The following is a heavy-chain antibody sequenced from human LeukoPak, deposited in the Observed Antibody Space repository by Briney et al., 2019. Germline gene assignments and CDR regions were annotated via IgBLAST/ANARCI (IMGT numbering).Heavy chain of an antibody. CDR2: IWYDGSNK. Sequence: PGGSLRLSCAASGFTFSSYGMHWVRQAPGKGLEWVAVIWYDGSNKYYADSVKGRFTISRDNAKNTLYLQMNSLRAEDTAVYYCARDPTLSSSAPYFDYWGQGTLVTVSS. V-gene: IGHV3-33*01. CDR3: ARDPTLSSSAPYFDY. D-gene: IGHD2-2*01. CDR1: GFTFSSYG. J-gene: IGHJ4*02.